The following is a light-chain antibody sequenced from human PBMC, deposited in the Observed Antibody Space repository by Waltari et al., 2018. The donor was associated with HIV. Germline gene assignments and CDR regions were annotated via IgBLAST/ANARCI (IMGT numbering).Light chain of an antibody. CDR1: QSISRSD. CDR2: GAS. J-gene: IGKJ1*01. V-gene: IGKV3-20*01. CDR3: QQYGTSPWT. Sequence: EIVLTQSPGTLSLSPGERATLFCRASQSISRSDLAWYQQTPGQAPRLLSYGASSRATDIPDRFTGSGSVTDFTLTISRLEPEDFVIYYCQQYGTSPWTFGQGTKVEIK.